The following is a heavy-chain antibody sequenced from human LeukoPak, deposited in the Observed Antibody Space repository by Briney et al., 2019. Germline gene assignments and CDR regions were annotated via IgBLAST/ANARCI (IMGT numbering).Heavy chain of an antibody. V-gene: IGHV4-59*12. CDR3: ARRNLLWFGELSSWFDP. Sequence: SETPSLTCTVSGGSMSSYYWSWIRQPPGKGLEWIGYIYYSGSTNYNPSLKSRVTISVDRSKNQFSLKLSSVTAADTAVYYCARRNLLWFGELSSWFDPWGQGTLVTVSS. J-gene: IGHJ5*02. D-gene: IGHD3-10*01. CDR1: GGSMSSYY. CDR2: IYYSGST.